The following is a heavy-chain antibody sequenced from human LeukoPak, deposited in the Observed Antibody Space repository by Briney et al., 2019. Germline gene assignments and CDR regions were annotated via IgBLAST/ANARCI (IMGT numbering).Heavy chain of an antibody. D-gene: IGHD6-13*01. CDR1: GFTFSSYD. V-gene: IGHV3-13*01. CDR2: IGTAGDT. J-gene: IGHJ4*02. Sequence: GGSLRHSCAASGFTFSSYDMHWVRQATGKGLEWVSAIGTAGDTYYPGSVKGRFTISRGNAKNSLYLQMNSLRAGDTAVYYCARAKYSSSWYLFDYWGQGTLVTVSS. CDR3: ARAKYSSSWYLFDY.